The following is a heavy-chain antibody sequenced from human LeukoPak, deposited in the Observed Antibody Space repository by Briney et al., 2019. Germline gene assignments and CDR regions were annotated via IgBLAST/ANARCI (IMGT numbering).Heavy chain of an antibody. CDR3: ARDRNAYYYDGSGTDACDI. J-gene: IGHJ3*02. D-gene: IGHD3-22*01. CDR1: GGPISIYY. CDR2: IYYSGST. Sequence: SETLTLTCTVSGGPISIYYWSWIRQPPGKGLEWIGYIYYSGSTNYNPSLKSRVTISVDTSKNQFSLKLSSVTAADTAVYYCARDRNAYYYDGSGTDACDIWGQGRMVTVSS. V-gene: IGHV4-59*01.